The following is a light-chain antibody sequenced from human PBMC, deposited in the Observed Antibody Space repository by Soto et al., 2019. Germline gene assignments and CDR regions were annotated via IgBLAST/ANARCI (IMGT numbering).Light chain of an antibody. J-gene: IGKJ4*01. CDR1: QDISDY. Sequence: DIQLTQSPSSVSASVGDTVTITCRASQDISDYLAWFQQKPGQAPRSLIFAASRLQGGVPSKFSGRGSGTDFTLTITSLQPEDFATYYCYQYDTYPLTFGGGTKVQI. CDR2: AAS. V-gene: IGKV1-16*02. CDR3: YQYDTYPLT.